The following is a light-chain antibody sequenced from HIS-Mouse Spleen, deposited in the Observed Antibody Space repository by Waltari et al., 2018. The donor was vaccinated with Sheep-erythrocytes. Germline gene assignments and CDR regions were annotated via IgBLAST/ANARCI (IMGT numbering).Light chain of an antibody. J-gene: IGLJ1*01. Sequence: SYELTQPPSVSVSPGQTAMITCSGDALPKKYAYWYQQKSGQAPVLVIYEDSKLPSGIPERFSGSRSGTMATLTISGAQVEDDADYYCYSTDSSGNHYVFGTGTKVTVL. CDR2: EDS. V-gene: IGLV3-10*01. CDR1: ALPKKY. CDR3: YSTDSSGNHYV.